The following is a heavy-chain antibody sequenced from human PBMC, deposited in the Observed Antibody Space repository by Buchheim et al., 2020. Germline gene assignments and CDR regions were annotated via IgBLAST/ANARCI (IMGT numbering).Heavy chain of an antibody. CDR2: ISYDGSNK. CDR3: ARESFGGPFDY. CDR1: GFTFSSYA. D-gene: IGHD3-10*01. Sequence: QVQLVESGGGVVQPGRSLRLSCAASGFTFSSYAMHWVRQAPGKGLEWVAVISYDGSNKYYADSVKGRFTISRDNSKKPLYLQMNSLRAEDTAVYYCARESFGGPFDYWGQGTL. V-gene: IGHV3-30*04. J-gene: IGHJ4*02.